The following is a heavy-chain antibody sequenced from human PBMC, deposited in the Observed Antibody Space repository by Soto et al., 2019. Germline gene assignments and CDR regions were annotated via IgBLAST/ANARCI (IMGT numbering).Heavy chain of an antibody. J-gene: IGHJ4*02. D-gene: IGHD3-9*01. CDR2: ISANNGNT. V-gene: IGHV1-18*01. CDR1: GYTFTTFG. Sequence: QVRLVQSGPEVKKPGASVKVSCKASGYTFTTFGISWVRQAPGQGLEWGGWISANNGNTKYSQKFQGRVSLTTETSASTAYMELRSLSSDDTAVYYCARSAPFDIYALTPVEFWGQGTLVTVSS. CDR3: ARSAPFDIYALTPVEF.